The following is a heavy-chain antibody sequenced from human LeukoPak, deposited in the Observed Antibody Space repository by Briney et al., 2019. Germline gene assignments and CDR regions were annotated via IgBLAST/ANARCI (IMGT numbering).Heavy chain of an antibody. J-gene: IGHJ4*02. D-gene: IGHD6-19*01. CDR1: GYSSTNSW. CDR2: IYLGDSDT. V-gene: IGHV5-51*01. CDR3: ARHPSYTSGWPLDY. Sequence: GESLKISCKGPGYSSTNSWIGWVRQVPGKGLEWVGIIYLGDSDTRYSPSLQGQVTISADKSITTAYLQWSSLKASDTAIYYCARHPSYTSGWPLDYWGQGTLVTVSS.